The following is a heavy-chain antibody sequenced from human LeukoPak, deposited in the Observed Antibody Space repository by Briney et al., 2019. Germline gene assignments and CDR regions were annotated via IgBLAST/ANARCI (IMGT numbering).Heavy chain of an antibody. J-gene: IGHJ4*02. CDR3: AKGGLTTPLHY. V-gene: IGHV3-23*01. Sequence: GGSLRLSCLTSINTFSSSVVRWVRHAPGMGLEWVSAISGSGGSTYYADSVKGRLTISRDNPKNTLFLQVNSLRVEDTAVYYCAKGGLTTPLHYWGQGTLVTVSS. CDR1: INTFSSSV. D-gene: IGHD1-14*01. CDR2: ISGSGGST.